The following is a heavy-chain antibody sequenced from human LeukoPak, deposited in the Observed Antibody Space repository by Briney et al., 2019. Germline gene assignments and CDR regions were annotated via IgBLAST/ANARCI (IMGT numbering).Heavy chain of an antibody. CDR1: GFTFSSYA. V-gene: IGHV3-23*01. CDR2: ISGSGGST. J-gene: IGHJ2*01. D-gene: IGHD3-3*01. Sequence: GGSLRLSCAASGFTFSSYAMSWVRQAPGKGLEWVSAISGSGGSTYYADSVKGRFTISRDNSKNTLYLQMNSLRAEDTAVYYCAKTYYDFWSGPYWYFDLWGRGTLVTVSS. CDR3: AKTYYDFWSGPYWYFDL.